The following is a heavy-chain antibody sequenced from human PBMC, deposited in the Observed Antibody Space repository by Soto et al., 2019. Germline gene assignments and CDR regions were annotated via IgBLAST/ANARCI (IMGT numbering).Heavy chain of an antibody. Sequence: QITLKESGPTLVKPTQTLTLTCTFSGFSLSTRGVAVGWFRQPPGKALEWLALIYWDEDKWYSPSLKSRLTSSDDTSKHQVVLTMTHMDPVDSATYYCAHRPRGYAYYFDYGGQGTLVTVSS. D-gene: IGHD5-12*01. CDR2: IYWDEDK. J-gene: IGHJ4*02. CDR1: GFSLSTRGVA. CDR3: AHRPRGYAYYFDY. V-gene: IGHV2-5*02.